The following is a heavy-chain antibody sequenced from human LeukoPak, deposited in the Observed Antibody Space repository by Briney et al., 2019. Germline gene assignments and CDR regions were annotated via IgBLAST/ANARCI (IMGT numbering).Heavy chain of an antibody. D-gene: IGHD3-22*01. CDR2: IYYSGST. J-gene: IGHJ4*02. Sequence: SETQSLTCAVSGGSISSSSYYWGWIRQPPGKGLEWIGSIYYSGSTYYNPSLRSRVTISVDTSKNQFSLKLSSVTAADTAVYYCARHSGYDTLDYWGQGTLVTVSS. CDR1: GGSISSSSYY. CDR3: ARHSGYDTLDY. V-gene: IGHV4-39*01.